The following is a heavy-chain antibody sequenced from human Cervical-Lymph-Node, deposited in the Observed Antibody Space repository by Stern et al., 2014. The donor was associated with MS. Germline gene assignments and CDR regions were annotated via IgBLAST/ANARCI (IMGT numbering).Heavy chain of an antibody. Sequence: GISWARQAPGQGLEWMGWASTYSGDTNYEQKFQGRVTMTTDTSTITAYMELRSLRSDDTAVYYCARDDVVVVAAIRSPTRYYYYDMDVWGQGTTVTVSS. CDR3: ARDDVVVVAAIRSPTRYYYYDMDV. D-gene: IGHD2-2*01. J-gene: IGHJ6*02. CDR2: ASTYSGDT. CDR1: G. V-gene: IGHV1-18*01.